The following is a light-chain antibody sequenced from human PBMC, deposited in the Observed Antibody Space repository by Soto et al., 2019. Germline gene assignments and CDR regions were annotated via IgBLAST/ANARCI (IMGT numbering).Light chain of an antibody. CDR3: NSYTSGNTYV. CDR2: EVS. V-gene: IGLV2-18*02. Sequence: QSALTQPPSVSGSPGQSVTISCTGTSSDIGSYNRVSWYQQPPGTAPKLMIYEVSNRPSGVPDRFSGSKSGNTASLTISGLQPEDEADYYCNSYTSGNTYVFGTGTKVPS. J-gene: IGLJ1*01. CDR1: SSDIGSYNR.